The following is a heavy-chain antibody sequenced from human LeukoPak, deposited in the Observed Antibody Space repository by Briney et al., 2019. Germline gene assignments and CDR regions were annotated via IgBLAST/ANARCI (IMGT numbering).Heavy chain of an antibody. CDR3: ARDLYYDSSGYYGGTRFDY. CDR1: GFTVSSNY. Sequence: GGSLRLSCAASGFTVSSNYMSWVRQAPGKGLEWVSVIYSGGSTYYADSVKGRFTISRDNSKNTLYLQMNSLRAEDTAVYYCARDLYYDSSGYYGGTRFDYWGQGTLVTVSS. J-gene: IGHJ4*02. CDR2: IYSGGST. V-gene: IGHV3-66*01. D-gene: IGHD3-22*01.